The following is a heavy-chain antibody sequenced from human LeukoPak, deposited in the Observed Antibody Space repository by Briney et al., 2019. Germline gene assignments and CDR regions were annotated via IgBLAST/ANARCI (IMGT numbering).Heavy chain of an antibody. CDR1: GFTFSSYW. V-gene: IGHV3-7*03. J-gene: IGHJ3*02. Sequence: PGGSLRLSCAASGFTFSSYWMSWVRQAPGKGLEWVANIKQDGSEKYYVDSVKGRFTISRDNSKNTLYLQMNSLRAEDTAVYYCAKDRAPAAGDDAFDIWGQGTMVTVSS. D-gene: IGHD2-2*01. CDR3: AKDRAPAAGDDAFDI. CDR2: IKQDGSEK.